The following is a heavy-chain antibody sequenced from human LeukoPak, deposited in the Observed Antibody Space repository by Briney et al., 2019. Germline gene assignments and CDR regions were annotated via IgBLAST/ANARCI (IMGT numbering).Heavy chain of an antibody. CDR3: ARASNYYDSSGYEGGFDY. Sequence: ASVKVSCKASGYTFTSYDINWVRQATGQGLEWMGWMNPNSGNTGYAQEFQGRVTITRNTSISTAYMELSSLRSEDTAVYYCARASNYYDSSGYEGGFDYWGQGTLVTVSS. V-gene: IGHV1-8*03. J-gene: IGHJ4*02. CDR1: GYTFTSYD. D-gene: IGHD3-22*01. CDR2: MNPNSGNT.